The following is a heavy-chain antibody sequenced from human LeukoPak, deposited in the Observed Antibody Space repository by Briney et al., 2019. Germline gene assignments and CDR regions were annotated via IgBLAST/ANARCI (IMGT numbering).Heavy chain of an antibody. D-gene: IGHD6-19*01. CDR3: ARVMTSAWGGIVFYFDL. CDR1: GGSFSGYY. CDR2: INHSGST. V-gene: IGHV4-34*01. Sequence: PSETLSLTCAVYGGSFSGYYWSWIRQPPGKGLEWIGEINHSGSTNYNPPLKSRVTISVDTSKNQFSLKLSSVTAADTAVYYCARVMTSAWGGIVFYFDLWGRGAPVTVSS. J-gene: IGHJ2*01.